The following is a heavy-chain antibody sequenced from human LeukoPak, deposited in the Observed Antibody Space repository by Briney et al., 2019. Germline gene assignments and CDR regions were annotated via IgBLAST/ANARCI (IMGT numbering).Heavy chain of an antibody. CDR2: IYYSGST. Sequence: PSETLSLTCTVSGGSLSSYYWSWIRQPPGQGLEWIGYIYYSGSTNYNPSLKSRVTISVDTSKNQFSLKLSSVTAADTAVYYCARANDWPQNWFDPWGQGTLVTVSS. D-gene: IGHD1-1*01. J-gene: IGHJ5*02. CDR3: ARANDWPQNWFDP. V-gene: IGHV4-59*01. CDR1: GGSLSSYY.